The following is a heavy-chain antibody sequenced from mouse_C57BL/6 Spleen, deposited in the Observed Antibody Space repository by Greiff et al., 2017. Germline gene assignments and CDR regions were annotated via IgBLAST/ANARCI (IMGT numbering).Heavy chain of an antibody. CDR1: GFTFSSYG. J-gene: IGHJ4*01. CDR3: ARHTYGNYDDYAMDY. D-gene: IGHD2-10*02. V-gene: IGHV5-6*01. CDR2: ISSGGSYT. Sequence: EVMLVESGGDLVKPGGSLKLSCAASGFTFSSYGMSWVRQTPDKRLEWVATISSGGSYTYYPDSVKGRFTISRDNAKNTLYLQMSSLKSEDTAMYYCARHTYGNYDDYAMDYWGQGTSVTVSS.